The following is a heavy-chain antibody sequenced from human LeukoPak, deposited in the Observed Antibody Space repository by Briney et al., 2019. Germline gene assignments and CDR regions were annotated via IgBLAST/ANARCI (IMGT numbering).Heavy chain of an antibody. CDR1: GFTFSSYA. J-gene: IGHJ6*03. CDR2: ISYDGSNK. V-gene: IGHV3-30*04. D-gene: IGHD3-10*01. Sequence: GGSLRLSCAASGFTFSSYAMHWVRQAPGKGLEWVAVISYDGSNKYYADSVKGRFTISRDNSKNTLYLQMNSLRAEDTAVYYCARVSSPSMVRGLNPIKYYYYYMDVWGKGTTVTVSS. CDR3: ARVSSPSMVRGLNPIKYYYYYMDV.